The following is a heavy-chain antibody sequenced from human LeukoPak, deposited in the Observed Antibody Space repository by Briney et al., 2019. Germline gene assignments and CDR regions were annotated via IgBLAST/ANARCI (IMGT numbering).Heavy chain of an antibody. V-gene: IGHV3-11*01. J-gene: IGHJ5*02. CDR2: ISSSSNNI. CDR3: ARAAGWFDP. Sequence: TGGSLRLSCAASGFTFSDYYMTWIRQAPGKGLEWVSYISSSSNNIHYANSVRGRFTISRDNAKNSVYLQMNSLRAEDTAIYYCARAAGWFDPWGQGTLVTVSS. CDR1: GFTFSDYY.